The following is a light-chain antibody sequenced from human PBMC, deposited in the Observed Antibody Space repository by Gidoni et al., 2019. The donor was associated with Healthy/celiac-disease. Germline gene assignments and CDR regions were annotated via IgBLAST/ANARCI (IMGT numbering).Light chain of an antibody. J-gene: IGKJ1*01. Sequence: DIQLTQSPSTLSASVGDRVTIPCRSRQSISIWLAWYQQKPGEAPKLLIDKASSLESVVPSRFSGSGSGTEFTLTSSRLQADDFATYYCKQYNSYSPWTFGQGTKVEIK. V-gene: IGKV1-5*03. CDR2: KAS. CDR1: QSISIW. CDR3: KQYNSYSPWT.